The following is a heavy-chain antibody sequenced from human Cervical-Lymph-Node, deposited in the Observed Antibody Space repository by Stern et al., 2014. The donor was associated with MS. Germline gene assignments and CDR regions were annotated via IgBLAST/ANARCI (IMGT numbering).Heavy chain of an antibody. D-gene: IGHD6-6*01. CDR3: TRALRIADRPSPGGHWSAP. CDR1: GYIFTDYC. V-gene: IGHV1-2*02. Sequence: VQLVESGAEVEKPGASVKVSCKASGYIFTDYCLHWGRQGPRQGLGWMGRVHPKSGGTSYSQSFQGRGTPTRDVSITTHFIEWRRLTSDDTAVYYCTRALRIADRPSPGGHWSAPWGQGPLGIVSS. J-gene: IGHJ5*02. CDR2: VHPKSGGT.